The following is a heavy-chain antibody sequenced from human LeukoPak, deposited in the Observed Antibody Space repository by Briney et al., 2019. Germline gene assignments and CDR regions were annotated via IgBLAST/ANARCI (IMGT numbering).Heavy chain of an antibody. D-gene: IGHD3-10*01. J-gene: IGHJ4*02. Sequence: SETLSLTCTVSGYSISSGYYWGWIRQPPGKGLEWIGSIYHSGSTYYNPSLKSRVTISVDTSKNQFSLKLSSVTAADTAVYYCARVDYGSGSYHVSNFDYWGQGTLVTVSS. V-gene: IGHV4-38-2*02. CDR1: GYSISSGYY. CDR2: IYHSGST. CDR3: ARVDYGSGSYHVSNFDY.